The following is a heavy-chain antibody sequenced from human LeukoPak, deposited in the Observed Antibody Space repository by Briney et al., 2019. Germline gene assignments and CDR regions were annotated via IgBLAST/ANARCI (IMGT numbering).Heavy chain of an antibody. Sequence: SETLSLTCTVSGDSISTSSYYWGWIRQPPGKGLEWIGSIYYSGSTYYNPSLKSRVTISVDTSKNQFSLKLSSVTAADTAVYYCARHWNVLLWFGEFPDWFDPWGQGTLVTVSS. V-gene: IGHV4-39*01. J-gene: IGHJ5*02. CDR2: IYYSGST. CDR3: ARHWNVLLWFGEFPDWFDP. D-gene: IGHD3-10*01. CDR1: GDSISTSSYY.